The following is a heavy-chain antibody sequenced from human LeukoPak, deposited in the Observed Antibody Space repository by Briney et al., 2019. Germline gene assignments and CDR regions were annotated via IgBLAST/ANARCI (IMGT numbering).Heavy chain of an antibody. V-gene: IGHV4-59*01. J-gene: IGHJ2*01. Sequence: SETLSLTCTVSGGSISSYYWSWIRQPPGKGLEWIGYTYYSGSTNYNPSLKSRVTISVDTSKNQFSLKLSSVTAADTAVYYCARSDYDTSKFDLWGRGTLVTVSS. CDR2: TYYSGST. CDR3: ARSDYDTSKFDL. CDR1: GGSISSYY. D-gene: IGHD3-22*01.